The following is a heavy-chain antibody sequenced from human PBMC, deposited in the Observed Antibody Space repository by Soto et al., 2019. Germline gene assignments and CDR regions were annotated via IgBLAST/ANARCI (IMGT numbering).Heavy chain of an antibody. J-gene: IGHJ4*02. CDR3: ARCSYSCSSSPLKYFDY. Sequence: SETLSLTCAVYGGSFSGYYWSWIRQPPGKGLEWIGEINHSGSTNYNPSLKSRVTISVDTSKNQFSLKLSSVAAADTAVYYCARCSYSCSSSPLKYFDYWGQGTLVTVSS. D-gene: IGHD6-6*01. CDR2: INHSGST. CDR1: GGSFSGYY. V-gene: IGHV4-34*01.